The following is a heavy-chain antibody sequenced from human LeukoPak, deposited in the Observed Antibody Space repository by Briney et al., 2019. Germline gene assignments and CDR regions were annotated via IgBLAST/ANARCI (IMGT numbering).Heavy chain of an antibody. D-gene: IGHD3-9*01. Sequence: XXXXGKXXXXXXAXXXSGGSTYYADSVKGRFTISRDNSKNTLYLQMNSLRAEDTAVYYCAKDVLRYFDWSRGWFDPWGQGTLVTVSS. J-gene: IGHJ5*02. CDR2: XXXSGGST. V-gene: IGHV3-23*01. CDR3: AKDVLRYFDWSRGWFDP.